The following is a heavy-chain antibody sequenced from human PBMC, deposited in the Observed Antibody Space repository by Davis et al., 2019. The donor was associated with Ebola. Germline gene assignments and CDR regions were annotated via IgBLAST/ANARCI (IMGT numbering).Heavy chain of an antibody. CDR3: ARVDTAMVTHYYYYGMDV. Sequence: SVKVSCKASGGTFSSYAISWVRQAPGQGLEWMGGIIPIFGTANYAQKFQGRVTITADESTSTAYMELSSLRSEDTAVYYCARVDTAMVTHYYYYGMDVWGQGTTVTVSS. V-gene: IGHV1-69*13. J-gene: IGHJ6*02. CDR2: IIPIFGTA. CDR1: GGTFSSYA. D-gene: IGHD5-18*01.